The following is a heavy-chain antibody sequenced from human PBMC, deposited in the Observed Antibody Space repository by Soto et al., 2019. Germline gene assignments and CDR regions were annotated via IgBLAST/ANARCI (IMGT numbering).Heavy chain of an antibody. Sequence: EVQLLESGGGLVQPGGSLRLSCAASGFTFSSYAMSWVRQAPGKGLEWVSAISGSGDNTYYADSVKGRLTISRDNSKNTLYLQMNSLSAEDTAVYYCAKAPTFFGVLTLDCWGQGTLVTVSS. D-gene: IGHD3-3*01. CDR1: GFTFSSYA. CDR3: AKAPTFFGVLTLDC. V-gene: IGHV3-23*01. J-gene: IGHJ4*02. CDR2: ISGSGDNT.